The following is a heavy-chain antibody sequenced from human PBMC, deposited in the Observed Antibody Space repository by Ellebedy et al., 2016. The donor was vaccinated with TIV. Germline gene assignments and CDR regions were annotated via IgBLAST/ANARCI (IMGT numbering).Heavy chain of an antibody. CDR3: SRADYGDSTFDF. V-gene: IGHV3-66*01. J-gene: IGHJ5*01. CDR2: IYSDFRT. D-gene: IGHD4-17*01. CDR1: GFTFSSNY. Sequence: GESLKIPCVTSGFTFSSNYLSWVRQVKGKGLEWVSSIYSDFRTFYTDSVKDGFTISRDNSKSTVYLQMSSLRVEDTALYYCSRADYGDSTFDFWGQGTLVTVSS.